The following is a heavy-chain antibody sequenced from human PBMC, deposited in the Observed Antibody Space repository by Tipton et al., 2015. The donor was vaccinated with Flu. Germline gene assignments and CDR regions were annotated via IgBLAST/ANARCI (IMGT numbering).Heavy chain of an antibody. D-gene: IGHD3-22*01. CDR3: ARDSSADEDAFVI. J-gene: IGHJ3*02. Sequence: TLSLTCTVSGGSISSSSYYWGWIRQPPGKGLEWIGSIYYSGSTYYNPSLKSRVTISVDTSKNQFSLKLSSVTAADTAVYYCARDSSADEDAFVIWGQGTMVTVSS. CDR1: GGSISSSSYY. CDR2: IYYSGST. V-gene: IGHV4-39*07.